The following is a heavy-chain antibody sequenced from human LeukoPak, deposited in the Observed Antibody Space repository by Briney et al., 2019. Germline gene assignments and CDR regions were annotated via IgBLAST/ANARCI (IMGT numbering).Heavy chain of an antibody. J-gene: IGHJ5*02. CDR3: ARRGMTTNWFDP. CDR1: GYSISSGYY. Sequence: SETLSLTCAVSGYSISSGYYWGWIRQPPGKGLEWIGSIYHSGSTYYNPSLKSRVTISVDTSKNQFSLKLSSATAADTAVYYCARRGMTTNWFDPWGQGTLVTVSS. V-gene: IGHV4-38-2*01. CDR2: IYHSGST. D-gene: IGHD4-11*01.